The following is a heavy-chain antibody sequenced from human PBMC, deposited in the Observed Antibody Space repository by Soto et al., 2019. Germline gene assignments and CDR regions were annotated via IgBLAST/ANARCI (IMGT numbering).Heavy chain of an antibody. Sequence: QLQLQESGPGLVKPSETLSLTCTVSGGSISNSSYYWGWIRQPPGKGLEWIGSIYYSGSTYYNPSLKSRVTISVDTSKNQFSLKLSSVTAADTAVYYCARHPQRITIAANWGQGTLVTVSS. CDR3: ARHPQRITIAAN. J-gene: IGHJ4*02. D-gene: IGHD3-3*01. CDR1: GGSISNSSYY. CDR2: IYYSGST. V-gene: IGHV4-39*01.